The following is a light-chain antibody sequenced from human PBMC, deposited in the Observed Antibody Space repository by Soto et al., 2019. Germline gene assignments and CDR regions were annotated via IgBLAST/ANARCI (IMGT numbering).Light chain of an antibody. V-gene: IGKV3-20*01. CDR2: GAS. J-gene: IGKJ2*01. CDR3: QLYGSSAGYT. CDR1: QSVSSSY. Sequence: EIVLTQSPGTLSLSPGERATLSCRASQSVSSSYLAWYQQKPGQAPRLLIYGASSRATGIPDRFSGSGSGTDFTLTISRLAPEDFSVYYCQLYGSSAGYTFGQGTKLEIE.